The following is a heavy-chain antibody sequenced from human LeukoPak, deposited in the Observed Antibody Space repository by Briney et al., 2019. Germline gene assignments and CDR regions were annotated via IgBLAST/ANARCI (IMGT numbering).Heavy chain of an antibody. D-gene: IGHD2-2*01. V-gene: IGHV3-23*01. CDR2: ISGSGGST. J-gene: IGHJ4*02. CDR3: AKEIWVVPAATYYFDY. CDR1: GFTFSSYA. Sequence: GGSLRLSCAASGFTFSSYAMSWVRQAPGKGLEWVSSISGSGGSTYYADSVKGRFTISRDNSKKTLYLQMNSLRAEDTAVYYCAKEIWVVPAATYYFDYWGQGTLVTVSS.